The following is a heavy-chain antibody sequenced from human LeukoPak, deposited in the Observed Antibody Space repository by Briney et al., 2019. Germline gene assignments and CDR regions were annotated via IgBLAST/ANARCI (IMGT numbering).Heavy chain of an antibody. J-gene: IGHJ4*02. D-gene: IGHD4-23*01. Sequence: GSSVKVSCKASGGTFSSYAIRWVRQAPGQGLEWMGRIIPILGIANYAQKFQGRVTITADKSTSTAYMELSSLRSEDTAVYYCARDLPSPVVMDYWGQGTLVTVSS. CDR1: GGTFSSYA. CDR2: IIPILGIA. V-gene: IGHV1-69*04. CDR3: ARDLPSPVVMDY.